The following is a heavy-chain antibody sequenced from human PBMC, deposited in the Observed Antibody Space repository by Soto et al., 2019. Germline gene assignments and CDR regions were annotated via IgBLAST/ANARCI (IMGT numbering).Heavy chain of an antibody. CDR3: ARGGYSSGTSDY. V-gene: IGHV4-59*01. CDR2: IYYSGST. J-gene: IGHJ4*02. Sequence: SETLCLTWTVSGGSISSYCWSWIRQPPGKGLEWIGYIYYSGSTNYNPSLKSRVTISVDTSKNQFSLKLSSVTAADTAVYYCARGGYSSGTSDYWGQGTLVTVSS. D-gene: IGHD6-19*01. CDR1: GGSISSYC.